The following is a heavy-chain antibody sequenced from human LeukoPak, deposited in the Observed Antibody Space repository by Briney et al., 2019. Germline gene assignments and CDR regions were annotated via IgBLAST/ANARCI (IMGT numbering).Heavy chain of an antibody. CDR1: GYTFTSYG. V-gene: IGHV1-18*01. Sequence: GASVKVSCKASGYTFTSYGISWVRQAPGQGLEWMGWISAYNGNTNYAQKLQDRVTMTTDTSTSTAYMELRSLRSDDTAVYYCARERGYYDSNGLNPFDYWGQGTLVTVSS. CDR3: ARERGYYDSNGLNPFDY. D-gene: IGHD3-22*01. J-gene: IGHJ4*02. CDR2: ISAYNGNT.